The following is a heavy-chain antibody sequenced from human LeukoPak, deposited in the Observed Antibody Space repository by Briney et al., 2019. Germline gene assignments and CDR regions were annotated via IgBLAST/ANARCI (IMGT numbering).Heavy chain of an antibody. J-gene: IGHJ4*02. CDR1: GFTFSSYG. V-gene: IGHV3-30*18. D-gene: IGHD4-11*01. CDR2: ISYDGSNK. Sequence: GGSLRLSCAASGFTFSSYGMHWVRQAPGKGLEWVAVISYDGSNKYYADSVKGRFTISRDNSKNTLYLQMNSLRAEDTAMYYCAKTLLTVNLFDYWGQGTLVTVSS. CDR3: AKTLLTVNLFDY.